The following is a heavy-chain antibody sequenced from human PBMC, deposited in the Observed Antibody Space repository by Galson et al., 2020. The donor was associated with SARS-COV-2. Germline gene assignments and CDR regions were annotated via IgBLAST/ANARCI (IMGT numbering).Heavy chain of an antibody. J-gene: IGHJ6*02. CDR1: GFTFSSYG. CDR2: IWYDGSNK. D-gene: IGHD3-9*01. CDR3: ARQITDYDIVTGVVEYYEYYYGMYG. V-gene: IGHV3-33*01. Sequence: GGSLRLSCAASGFTFSSYGMHWVRQAPGKGLEWVAVIWYDGSNKYYADSVKGRFTISRDNSKNTLYLQMNSLRAEDTAVYYCARQITDYDIVTGVVEYYEYYYGMYGWGQGATVTV.